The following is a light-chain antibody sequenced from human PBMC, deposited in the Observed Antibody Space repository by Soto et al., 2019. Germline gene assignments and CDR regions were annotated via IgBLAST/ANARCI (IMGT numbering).Light chain of an antibody. J-gene: IGKJ4*02. Sequence: IVLTQSPAALSVSPGERVTLSCRASQGIGDTLAWYQQKPGQTPRLLIYDSSTRAIGTPIRFSGSRAGTEFILTINGLQFEDFAVYYCQRYNNWPLTVGGGTNVELK. CDR3: QRYNNWPLT. CDR1: QGIGDT. CDR2: DSS. V-gene: IGKV3-15*01.